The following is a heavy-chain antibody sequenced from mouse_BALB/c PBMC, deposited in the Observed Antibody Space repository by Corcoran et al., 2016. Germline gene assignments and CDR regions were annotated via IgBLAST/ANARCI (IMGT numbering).Heavy chain of an antibody. Sequence: QIQLQQSGPELVKPGASVKISCKASGYTFTDYYINWVKQKTGQGLEWIGWIYPGSGNTKYNEKFKGKATLTVDTSSSTAYMQLSSLTSEDTAVYFCAIGLGHYAMDYWGQGTSVAVSS. CDR3: AIGLGHYAMDY. J-gene: IGHJ4*01. CDR1: GYTFTDYY. CDR2: IYPGSGNT. D-gene: IGHD3-3*01. V-gene: IGHV1-84*02.